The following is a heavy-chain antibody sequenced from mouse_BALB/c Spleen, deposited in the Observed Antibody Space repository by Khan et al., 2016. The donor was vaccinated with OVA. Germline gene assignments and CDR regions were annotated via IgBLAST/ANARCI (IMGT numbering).Heavy chain of an antibody. CDR2: INPGSGDI. CDR3: SRSGYGFGAY. V-gene: IGHV1-54*03. Sequence: VQLQESGAELVRPGTSVQVSCKASGYAFTDYLIEWLKQRPGHGLEWIGVINPGSGDITYNEKFMDKATLTADKSSSTAYMQLTSLTSDDSAVYFCSRSGYGFGAYWGPGTLVTVSA. CDR1: GYAFTDYL. D-gene: IGHD3-2*02. J-gene: IGHJ3*01.